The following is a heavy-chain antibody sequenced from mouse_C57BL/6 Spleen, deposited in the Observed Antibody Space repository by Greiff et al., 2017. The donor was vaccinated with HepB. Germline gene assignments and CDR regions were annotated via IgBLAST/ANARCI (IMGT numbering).Heavy chain of an antibody. J-gene: IGHJ2*01. Sequence: QVQLQQSGAELARPGASVKLSCKASGYTFTSYGISWVKQRPGQGLEWIGEIYPSSGNTYYNEKFKGKATLTADKSSSTAYLKLRSLTSEDSAVYFCARSICDGYFDYWGQGTTLTVSS. V-gene: IGHV1-81*01. CDR1: GYTFTSYG. CDR3: ARSICDGYFDY. CDR2: IYPSSGNT. D-gene: IGHD2-3*01.